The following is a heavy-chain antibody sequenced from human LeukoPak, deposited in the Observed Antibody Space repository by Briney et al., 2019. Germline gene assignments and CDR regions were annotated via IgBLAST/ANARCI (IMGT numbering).Heavy chain of an antibody. D-gene: IGHD1-26*01. Sequence: ASVKVSCKASGYTFTSYGISWVRQAPGQGLEWMGWISAYNGNTNYAQKLQGRVTMTTDTSTSTAYMEPRSLRSDDTAVYYCARCVGSSHPNWFDPWGQGTLVTVSS. CDR3: ARCVGSSHPNWFDP. V-gene: IGHV1-18*01. CDR1: GYTFTSYG. J-gene: IGHJ5*02. CDR2: ISAYNGNT.